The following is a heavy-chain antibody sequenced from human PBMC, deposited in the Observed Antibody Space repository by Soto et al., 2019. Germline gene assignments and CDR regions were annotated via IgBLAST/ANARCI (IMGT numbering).Heavy chain of an antibody. J-gene: IGHJ4*02. CDR2: ISSSSSYI. Sequence: GGSLRLSCAASGFTFSSYWMHWVRQAPGKGLEWVSSISSSSSYIYYADSVKGRFTISRDNAKNSLYLQMNSLRAEDTAVYYCARDGYSYGYLVDYWGQGTLVTSPQ. V-gene: IGHV3-21*01. D-gene: IGHD5-18*01. CDR3: ARDGYSYGYLVDY. CDR1: GFTFSSYW.